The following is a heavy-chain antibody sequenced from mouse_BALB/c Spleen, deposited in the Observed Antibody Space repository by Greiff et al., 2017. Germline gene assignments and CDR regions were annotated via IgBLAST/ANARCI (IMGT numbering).Heavy chain of an antibody. D-gene: IGHD1-1*01. CDR2: ISSGGGST. J-gene: IGHJ2*01. CDR1: GFAFSSYD. V-gene: IGHV5-12-1*01. Sequence: EVQGVESGGGLVKPGGSLKLSCAASGFAFSSYDMSWVRQTPEKRLEWVAYISSGGGSTYYPDTVKGRFTISRDNAKNTLYLQMSSLKSEDTAMYYCARDEYYGSSYSYWGQGTTLTVSS. CDR3: ARDEYYGSSYSY.